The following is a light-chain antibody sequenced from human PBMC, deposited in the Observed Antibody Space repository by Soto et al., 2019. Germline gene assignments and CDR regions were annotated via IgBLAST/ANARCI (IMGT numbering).Light chain of an antibody. CDR1: QSISNS. Sequence: DIPMTQSPSSLSASVGDRVTITCRASQSISNSLNWYQQKPGKAPNLLIYGASSLQSGVPSRFSGSGSGTDFTLTISSLQPEDFATYYCQQTYSIPPLTFGGGTKVEMK. CDR2: GAS. J-gene: IGKJ4*01. V-gene: IGKV1-39*01. CDR3: QQTYSIPPLT.